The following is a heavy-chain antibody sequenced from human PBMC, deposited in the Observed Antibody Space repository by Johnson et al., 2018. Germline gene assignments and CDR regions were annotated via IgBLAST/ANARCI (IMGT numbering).Heavy chain of an antibody. CDR1: GFTFSNYG. J-gene: IGHJ4*02. CDR3: ARDFRGLMLTASRLDY. CDR2: FSYDGRNQ. D-gene: IGHD2-21*02. V-gene: IGHV3-30*03. Sequence: QVKLVEYGGGVVQPGRSLTLSCAASGFTFSNYGLDWVRQAPGKGLEWVTGFSYDGRNQYYIDYVRGRFTISRDKSKNTLYLQMNNLRPEDTALYYCARDFRGLMLTASRLDYWGQGTLVTVSS.